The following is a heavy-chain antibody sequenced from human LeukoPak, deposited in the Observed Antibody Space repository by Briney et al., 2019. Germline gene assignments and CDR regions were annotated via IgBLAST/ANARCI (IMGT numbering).Heavy chain of an antibody. CDR3: AKTSHYYDFWSGLYYYYYYGMDV. CDR1: KFAFSSYA. CDR2: ISGSGGST. J-gene: IGHJ6*02. V-gene: IGHV3-23*01. D-gene: IGHD3-3*01. Sequence: PGGSLRLSCAASKFAFSSYAMSWVRQAPGKGLEWVSAISGSGGSTYYADSVKGRFTISRDNSKNTLYLQMNSLRAEDTAVYYCAKTSHYYDFWSGLYYYYYYGMDVWGQGTTVTVSS.